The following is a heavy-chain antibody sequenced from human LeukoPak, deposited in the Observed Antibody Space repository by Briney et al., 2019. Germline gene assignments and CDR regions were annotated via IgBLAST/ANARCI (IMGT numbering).Heavy chain of an antibody. CDR3: AREGRSTFDY. CDR1: GGSISXYY. CDR2: IYYSGST. Sequence: SEXXSLTCTFSGGSISXYYWSWVRXXPGKXLEWIGYIYYSGSTNYNPSLKSRVTISVDTSKNQFSLHLNSVTPEDSAVYYCAREGRSTFDYWGQGALVTVSS. V-gene: IGHV4-59*12. J-gene: IGHJ4*02. D-gene: IGHD1-26*01.